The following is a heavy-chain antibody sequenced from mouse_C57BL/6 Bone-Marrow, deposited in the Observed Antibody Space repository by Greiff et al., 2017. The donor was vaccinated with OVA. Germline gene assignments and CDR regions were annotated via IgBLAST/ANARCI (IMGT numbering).Heavy chain of an antibody. CDR2: IDPETGGT. J-gene: IGHJ2*01. V-gene: IGHV1-15*01. Sequence: VKLMESGAELVRPGASVTLSCKASGYTFTDYEMHWVKQTPVHGLEWIGAIDPETGGTAYNQKFKGKAILTADKSSSTAYMELRSLTSEDSAVYYCTREGITTVVFDYWGQGTTLTVSS. CDR3: TREGITTVVFDY. CDR1: GYTFTDYE. D-gene: IGHD1-1*01.